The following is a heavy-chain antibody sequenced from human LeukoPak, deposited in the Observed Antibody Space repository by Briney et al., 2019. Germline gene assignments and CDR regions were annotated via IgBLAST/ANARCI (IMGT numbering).Heavy chain of an antibody. V-gene: IGHV1-2*06. J-gene: IGHJ4*02. Sequence: GASVKVSCKASGYIFTGYYMHWVRQAPGQGPEWVGRINPNSGGTNCAQNFQGRVTMTRDTSISTAYMALSGLRSDDTAVYYCASLYDIVGTTVDYWGQGTLVTVSS. CDR3: ASLYDIVGTTVDY. CDR2: INPNSGGT. CDR1: GYIFTGYY. D-gene: IGHD1-26*01.